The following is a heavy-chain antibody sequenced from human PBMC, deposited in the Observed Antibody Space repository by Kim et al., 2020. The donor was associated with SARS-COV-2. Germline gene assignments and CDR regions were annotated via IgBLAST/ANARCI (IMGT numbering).Heavy chain of an antibody. V-gene: IGHV1-69*01. D-gene: IGHD3-16*01. J-gene: IGHJ6*02. CDR3: ARAYRGGYYYYGMDV. Sequence: QKFQGEVTITADESTSTAYMELSSLRSEDTAVYYCARAYRGGYYYYGMDVWGQGTTVTVSS.